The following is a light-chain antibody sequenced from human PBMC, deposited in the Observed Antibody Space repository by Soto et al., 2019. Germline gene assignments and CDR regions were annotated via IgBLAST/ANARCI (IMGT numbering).Light chain of an antibody. J-gene: IGLJ1*01. Sequence: QAVVTQPASVSGSPGQSIAISCTGTSSDVGSDYNYVSWYQQHPGKAPKLMVYDVSTRPSGVSNRFSGSKSGTTASLTISGLQAEDEADYYCCSYTSISTYVFGTGTKVTVL. CDR2: DVS. CDR3: CSYTSISTYV. CDR1: SSDVGSDYNY. V-gene: IGLV2-14*03.